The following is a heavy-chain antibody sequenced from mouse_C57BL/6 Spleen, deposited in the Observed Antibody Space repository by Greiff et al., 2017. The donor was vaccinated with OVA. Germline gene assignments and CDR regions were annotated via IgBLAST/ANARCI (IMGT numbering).Heavy chain of an antibody. CDR1: GYTFTSYW. CDR3: ASWDFRDSMDY. Sequence: QVQLQQSGAELVKPGASVKLSCKASGYTFTSYWMHWVKQTPGRGLEWIGRIDPDSGGTTYNEKFKGKATLTVAKASSTAYLQLSSLTSEDSAVDYCASWDFRDSMDYWGQGTSVTVSA. CDR2: IDPDSGGT. V-gene: IGHV1-72*01. D-gene: IGHD4-1*01. J-gene: IGHJ4*01.